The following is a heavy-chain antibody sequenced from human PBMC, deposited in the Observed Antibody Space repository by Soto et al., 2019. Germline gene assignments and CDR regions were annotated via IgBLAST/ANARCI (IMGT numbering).Heavy chain of an antibody. Sequence: SETLSLTCTVSGGSISSGDYYWSWIRQPPGKGLEWIGYIYYSGSTYYNPSLKSRVTISVDTSKNQFSLKLSSVTAADTAVYYCARYNSGYYLNYFDYWGQGTLVTVSS. J-gene: IGHJ4*02. CDR3: ARYNSGYYLNYFDY. CDR2: IYYSGST. CDR1: GGSISSGDYY. D-gene: IGHD3-22*01. V-gene: IGHV4-30-4*01.